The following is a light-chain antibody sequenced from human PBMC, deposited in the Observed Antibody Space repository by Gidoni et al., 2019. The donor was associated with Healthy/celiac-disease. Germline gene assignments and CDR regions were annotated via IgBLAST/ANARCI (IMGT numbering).Light chain of an antibody. CDR1: QSVSSY. CDR2: DAS. V-gene: IGKV3-11*01. J-gene: IGKJ2*01. Sequence: DIVLTQSPATLSLSPGERATLSCRASQSVSSYLAWYQQKPGQAPRLLIYDASNRATGIPARFSGSRSGTDVTLTISSLEPEDFAVYYCQQRSNRRTFGQGTKLEIK. CDR3: QQRSNRRT.